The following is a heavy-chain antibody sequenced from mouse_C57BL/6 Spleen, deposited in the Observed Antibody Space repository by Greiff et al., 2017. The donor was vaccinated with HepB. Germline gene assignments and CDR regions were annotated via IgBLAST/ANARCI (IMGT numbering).Heavy chain of an antibody. V-gene: IGHV1-26*01. D-gene: IGHD1-1*01. CDR3: ARYGFTTVVAGFDY. CDR1: GYTFTDYY. Sequence: VQPQQSGPELVKPGASVKISCKASGYTFTDYYMNWVKQSHGKSLEWIGDINPNNGGTSYNQKFKGKATLTVDKSSSTAYMELRSLTSEDSAVYYCARYGFTTVVAGFDYWGQGTTLTVSS. J-gene: IGHJ2*01. CDR2: INPNNGGT.